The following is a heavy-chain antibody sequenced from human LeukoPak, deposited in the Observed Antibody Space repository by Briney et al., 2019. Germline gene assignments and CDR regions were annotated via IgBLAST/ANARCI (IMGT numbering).Heavy chain of an antibody. CDR3: VRDNPRCCGVIPANIDDY. CDR2: ISGSGGST. Sequence: GGSLRLSCAASGVTFSSYAMSWVRQAPGKGLEWVSAISGSGGSTYYADSVKGRFTISRDNSKNTLYLQMNSLRAEDTAVYYCVRDNPRCCGVIPANIDDYWGQGTLVTVSS. V-gene: IGHV3-23*01. J-gene: IGHJ4*02. D-gene: IGHD2-15*01. CDR1: GVTFSSYA.